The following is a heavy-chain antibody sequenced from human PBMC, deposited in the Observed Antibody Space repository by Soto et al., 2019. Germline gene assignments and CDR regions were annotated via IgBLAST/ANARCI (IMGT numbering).Heavy chain of an antibody. J-gene: IGHJ4*02. CDR2: IWYDGSNK. CDR3: ARFRFDRSGYYLNGGYNLDY. V-gene: IGHV3-33*01. CDR1: GFTFSSYG. D-gene: IGHD3-22*01. Sequence: GGSLRLSCAASGFTFSSYGMHWVRQAPGKGLEWVAVIWYDGSNKYYADSVKGRFTISRDNSKNTLYLQMNSLRAEDTAVYYCARFRFDRSGYYLNGGYNLDYWAREPWSPSPQ.